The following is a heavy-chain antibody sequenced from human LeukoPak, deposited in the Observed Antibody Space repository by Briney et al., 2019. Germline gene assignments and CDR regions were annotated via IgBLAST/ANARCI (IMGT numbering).Heavy chain of an antibody. CDR3: ARGPHTLGATESFDY. CDR1: GYTFTGYY. D-gene: IGHD1-26*01. CDR2: INPNSGGT. Sequence: GASVKVSCKASGYTFTGYYMHWVRQAPGQGLEWMGWINPNSGGTNYAQKFQGWVTMTRDTSISTAYMELSRLRSDDTAVYYCARGPHTLGATESFDYWGQGTLVTVSS. J-gene: IGHJ4*02. V-gene: IGHV1-2*04.